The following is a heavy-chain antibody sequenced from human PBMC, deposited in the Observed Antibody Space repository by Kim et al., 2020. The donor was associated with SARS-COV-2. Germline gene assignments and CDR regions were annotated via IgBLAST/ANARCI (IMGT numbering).Heavy chain of an antibody. J-gene: IGHJ5*01. CDR2: INHSGST. D-gene: IGHD6-6*01. Sequence: SETLSLTCAVYGGSFSGYYWSWIRQPPGKGLEWIGEINHSGSTNYNPSLKSRLTISVDTSKNQFSLKLSSVTAADTAVYYCSRTLTARPSISVRPRWFDS. V-gene: IGHV4-34*01. CDR3: SRTLTARPSISVRPRWFDS. CDR1: GGSFSGYY.